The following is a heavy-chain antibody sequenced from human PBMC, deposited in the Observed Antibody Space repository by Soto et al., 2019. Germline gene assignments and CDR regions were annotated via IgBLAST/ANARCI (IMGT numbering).Heavy chain of an antibody. Sequence: SVKVSCKASGYTFTSYAISWVRQAPGQGLEWMGGIIPIFGTANYAQKFQGRVTITADESTSTAYMELSSLRSEDTAVYYCARDWFVGSSYYYYYGMDVWGQGTTVTVSS. CDR3: ARDWFVGSSYYYYYGMDV. J-gene: IGHJ6*02. V-gene: IGHV1-69*13. D-gene: IGHD6-13*01. CDR2: IIPIFGTA. CDR1: GYTFTSYA.